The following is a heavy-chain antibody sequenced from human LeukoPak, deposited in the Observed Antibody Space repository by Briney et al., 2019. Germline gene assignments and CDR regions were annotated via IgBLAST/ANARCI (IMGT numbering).Heavy chain of an antibody. CDR2: INHSGST. Sequence: SETLSLTCAVYGGSFSGYYWSWIRQPPGKGLEWIGEINHSGSTNYIPSLKSRVTISVDTSKNQFSLKLSSVTAADTAVYYCARHIRSSWYFGPHKQYYMDVWGKGTTVTISS. CDR3: ARHIRSSWYFGPHKQYYMDV. V-gene: IGHV4-34*01. D-gene: IGHD6-13*01. J-gene: IGHJ6*03. CDR1: GGSFSGYY.